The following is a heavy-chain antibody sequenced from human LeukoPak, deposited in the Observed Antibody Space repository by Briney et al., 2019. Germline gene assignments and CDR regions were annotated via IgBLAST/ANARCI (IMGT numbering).Heavy chain of an antibody. V-gene: IGHV3-21*01. D-gene: IGHD1-1*01. J-gene: IGHJ4*02. Sequence: ERVSSISSSSSYIYYADSVKGRFTISRDNAKNSLYLQMNSLRAEGTAVYYCAKDSTSGTTSRNYWGQGSLVAGSS. CDR3: AKDSTSGTTSRNY. CDR2: ISSSSSYI.